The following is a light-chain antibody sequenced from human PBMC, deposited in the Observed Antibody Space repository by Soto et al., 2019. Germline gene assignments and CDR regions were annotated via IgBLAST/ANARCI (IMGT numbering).Light chain of an antibody. J-gene: IGKJ4*01. CDR2: AAY. CDR3: QQTYSIPLT. CDR1: QTINNY. Sequence: DIQMTQSPSSLSASVVDRVTITCRTSQTINNYLNWYQQKPGRAPKLLIYAAYNLQSGVPSRFSGSGSGTDFTLAISAPQPDDFATYFCQQTYSIPLTFGGGTKVDIK. V-gene: IGKV1-39*01.